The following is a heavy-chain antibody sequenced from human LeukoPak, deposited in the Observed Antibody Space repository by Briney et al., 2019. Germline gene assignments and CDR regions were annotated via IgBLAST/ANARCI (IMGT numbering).Heavy chain of an antibody. CDR2: IYHSGST. CDR3: ARVGLLRFLEWSFDY. Sequence: SETLSLTCTVSGYSITSGYYWGWIRQPPGKGLEWIGSIYHSGSTYYNPSLKSRVTISVDTSKNHFSLKLTSVTAADTAVYYCARVGLLRFLEWSFDYWGQGTLVTVSS. CDR1: GYSITSGYY. D-gene: IGHD3-3*01. V-gene: IGHV4-38-2*02. J-gene: IGHJ4*02.